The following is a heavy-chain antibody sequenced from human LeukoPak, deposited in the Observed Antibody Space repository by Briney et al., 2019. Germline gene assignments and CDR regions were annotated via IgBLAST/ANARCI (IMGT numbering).Heavy chain of an antibody. CDR2: IWYDGSNK. J-gene: IGHJ3*02. Sequence: GRSLRLSCAASGFTFSSYGMHWVRQAPGKGLEWVAVIWYDGSNKCYADSVKGRFTISRDNSKNTLYLQMDSLRAVDTAVYYCARIHPEGMDIWGQGTMVTVSS. CDR3: ARIHPEGMDI. CDR1: GFTFSSYG. V-gene: IGHV3-33*01.